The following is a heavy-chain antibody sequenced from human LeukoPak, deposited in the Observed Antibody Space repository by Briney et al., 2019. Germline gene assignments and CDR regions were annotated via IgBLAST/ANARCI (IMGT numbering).Heavy chain of an antibody. CDR1: GFTFSSYA. CDR3: AKGYDHYDDGGYYSRPDAFDL. D-gene: IGHD3-22*01. V-gene: IGHV3-23*01. J-gene: IGHJ3*01. CDR2: ISGSGGGT. Sequence: GGSLRLSCAASGFTFSSYAMSWVRQVPGKGLEWVSAISGSGGGTFYTDSVKGRFTISRDNSKNTLLLQMISLRAADTAIYYCAKGYDHYDDGGYYSRPDAFDLWGQGTMVTVSS.